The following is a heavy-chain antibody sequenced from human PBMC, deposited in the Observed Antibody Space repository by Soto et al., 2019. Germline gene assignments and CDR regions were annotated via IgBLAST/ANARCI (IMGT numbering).Heavy chain of an antibody. CDR2: IYYSGST. J-gene: IGHJ4*02. CDR1: GGSISSSSYY. D-gene: IGHD3-10*01. V-gene: IGHV4-39*07. CDR3: ARDQNGSGNYYTRYFDY. Sequence: PSETLSLTCTVSGGSISSSSYYWGRIRQPPGKGLEWIGSIYYSGSTYCNPSLKSRVTISVDTSKNQFSLNLSSVTAADTAVYYCARDQNGSGNYYTRYFDYWGQGTLVTVS.